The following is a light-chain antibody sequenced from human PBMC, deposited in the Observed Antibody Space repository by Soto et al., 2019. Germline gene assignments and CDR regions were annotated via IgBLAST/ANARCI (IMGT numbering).Light chain of an antibody. Sequence: DIQMTQSPSTLSASVGDRVTITCRASQSISTWLAWYQQKPGKAPNLLIYKASSLESGVPSRFSGSGSGTEFTLTISSLQPDDFATYYCQQYNSWAWTFGQGTKVEIK. CDR2: KAS. CDR1: QSISTW. CDR3: QQYNSWAWT. V-gene: IGKV1-5*03. J-gene: IGKJ1*01.